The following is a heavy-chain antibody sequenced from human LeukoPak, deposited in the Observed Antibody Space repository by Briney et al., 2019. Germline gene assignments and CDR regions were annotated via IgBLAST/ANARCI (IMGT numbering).Heavy chain of an antibody. D-gene: IGHD4-17*01. V-gene: IGHV1-69*04. CDR3: AREGHDYGDYVRDY. J-gene: IGHJ4*02. CDR1: GGTFSSYA. Sequence: GASVKVSCKASGGTFSSYAISWVRQAPGQGLEWMGRIIPILGIANYAQKFQGRVTITADKSTSTAYMELSSLRSEDRAVYYCAREGHDYGDYVRDYWGQGTLVTVSS. CDR2: IIPILGIA.